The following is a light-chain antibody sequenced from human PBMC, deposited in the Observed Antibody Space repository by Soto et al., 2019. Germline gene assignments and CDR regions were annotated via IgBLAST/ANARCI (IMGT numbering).Light chain of an antibody. J-gene: IGKJ1*01. Sequence: EIGLTQSAGTVSLSQGERAALSCRASQSVSSNLAWYQQKPGQAPRLLIYGASTRATGIPARFSGSGSGTEFTLTISSLQSEDFAVYYCQQYNNWPRTFGQGTKVDIK. CDR2: GAS. V-gene: IGKV3-15*01. CDR3: QQYNNWPRT. CDR1: QSVSSN.